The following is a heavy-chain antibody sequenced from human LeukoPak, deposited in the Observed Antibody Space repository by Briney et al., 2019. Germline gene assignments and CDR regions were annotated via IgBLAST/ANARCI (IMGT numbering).Heavy chain of an antibody. Sequence: GGSLRLSCAASGFIFSSYGMNWVRQAPGKGLEWVSAISGSGSSTYYTDSVKGRFTISRDNSKNTLYLQMNSLRAEDTAVYYCAKYYYGSGSYYTYFDYWGQGTLVTVSS. CDR1: GFIFSSYG. CDR2: ISGSGSST. V-gene: IGHV3-23*01. D-gene: IGHD3-10*01. J-gene: IGHJ4*02. CDR3: AKYYYGSGSYYTYFDY.